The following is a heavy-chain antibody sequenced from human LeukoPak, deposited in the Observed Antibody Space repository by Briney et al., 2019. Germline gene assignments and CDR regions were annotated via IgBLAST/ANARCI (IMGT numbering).Heavy chain of an antibody. J-gene: IGHJ6*02. CDR2: TYYRSKWNT. CDR1: GDTVSSNTAA. D-gene: IGHD6-6*01. V-gene: IGHV6-1*01. CDR3: SRQRSTSTYYFGLDV. Sequence: SQTLSLTCAISGDTVSSNTAAWNWIRQSPSRGLEWLGRTYYRSKWNTDYAASVQNRITINPDTSTNQFSLQLKSATPEDTAVYYCSRQRSTSTYYFGLDVWGQGTTVTVSS.